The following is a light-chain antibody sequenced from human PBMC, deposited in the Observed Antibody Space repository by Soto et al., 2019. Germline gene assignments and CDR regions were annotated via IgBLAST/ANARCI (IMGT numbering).Light chain of an antibody. CDR1: SSDVGGYNY. CDR3: CSYAGSYTFLV. V-gene: IGLV2-11*01. Sequence: QSVLTQPSSVSGSAGQSVTISCTGTSSDVGGYNYVSWYQQHPGKAPKFMIYDVSKRPSGVPDRFSGSKSGNTASLTISGLQAEDEADYYCCSYAGSYTFLVFGGGTKLTV. J-gene: IGLJ2*01. CDR2: DVS.